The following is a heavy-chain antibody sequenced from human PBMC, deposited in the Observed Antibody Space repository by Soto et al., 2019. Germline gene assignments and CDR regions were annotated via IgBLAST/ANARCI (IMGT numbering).Heavy chain of an antibody. CDR1: GGTFSSYT. Sequence: QVQLVQSGAEVKKPGSSVKVSCKASGGTFSSYTISWVRQAPGQGLEWMGRIIPILGIANYAQKFQGRVTITADKSTSTAYMELRSRRSAHTAVYYCASLMSSGYYYGMDVWGQGTTVTVSS. CDR2: IIPILGIA. D-gene: IGHD3-10*01. V-gene: IGHV1-69*02. J-gene: IGHJ6*02. CDR3: ASLMSSGYYYGMDV.